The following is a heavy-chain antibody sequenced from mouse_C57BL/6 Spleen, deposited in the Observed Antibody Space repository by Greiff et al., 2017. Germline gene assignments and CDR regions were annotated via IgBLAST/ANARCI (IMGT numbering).Heavy chain of an antibody. CDR2: IYPRSGNT. CDR3: ARCDYDEGRDDY. CDR1: GYTFTSYG. V-gene: IGHV1-81*01. D-gene: IGHD2-4*01. Sequence: QVQLKESGAELARPGASVKLSCKASGYTFTSYGISWVKQRTGQGLEWIGEIYPRSGNTYYNEKFKGKATLTANKSSSTAYMELRSLTSEDSAVYFCARCDYDEGRDDYGGQGTTLTVSS. J-gene: IGHJ2*01.